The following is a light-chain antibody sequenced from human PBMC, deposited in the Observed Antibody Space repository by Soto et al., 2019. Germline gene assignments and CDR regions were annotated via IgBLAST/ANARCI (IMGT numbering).Light chain of an antibody. CDR2: DTS. CDR3: QQRQYWPPIT. CDR1: QSVSSY. J-gene: IGKJ5*01. V-gene: IGKV3-11*01. Sequence: VLTQSPATLSLYPGERATLSCRASQSVSSYLAWYQQKPGQAPRLLIYDTSNRATRVPARFSGSGSGTDFTLTISSLEPEDCAIYYCQQRQYWPPITFGQGTHWRL.